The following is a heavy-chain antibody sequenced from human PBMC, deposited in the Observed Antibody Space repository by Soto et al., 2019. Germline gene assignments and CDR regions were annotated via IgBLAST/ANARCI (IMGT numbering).Heavy chain of an antibody. D-gene: IGHD3-9*01. J-gene: IGHJ4*02. CDR3: ARLEGLATISYYFDY. Sequence: LQLQESGPGLVKPSETLSLTCSVSGDSINSDNYYWGWIRQPPGKGLEWIGSIYYRGNTYYNPSLKTRVTISLDKSKSQCSLKLNSVTAADSAVYFCARLEGLATISYYFDYGGQGTLVTVSS. CDR2: IYYRGNT. V-gene: IGHV4-39*01. CDR1: GDSINSDNYY.